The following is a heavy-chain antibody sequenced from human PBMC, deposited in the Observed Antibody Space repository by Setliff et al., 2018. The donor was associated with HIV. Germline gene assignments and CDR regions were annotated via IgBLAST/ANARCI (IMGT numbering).Heavy chain of an antibody. CDR3: AKSRVVRGVIIGTRLGYYMDV. CDR2: ISGSGGST. D-gene: IGHD3-10*01. V-gene: IGHV3-23*01. J-gene: IGHJ6*03. CDR1: GFTFSSYA. Sequence: GGSLRLSCAASGFTFSSYAMSWVRQAPGKGLEWASAISGSGGSTYYADSVKGRFTISRDNSKNTLYLQMNSLRAEDTAVYYCAKSRVVRGVIIGTRLGYYMDVWGKGTTVTVSS.